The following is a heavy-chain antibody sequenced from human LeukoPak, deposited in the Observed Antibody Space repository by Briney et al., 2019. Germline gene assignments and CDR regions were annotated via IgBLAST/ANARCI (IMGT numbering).Heavy chain of an antibody. CDR1: GGSISSSSYY. D-gene: IGHD2-2*01. V-gene: IGHV4-39*07. CDR2: IYYSGST. Sequence: SETLSLTCTVSGGSISSSSYYWGWIRQPPGKGLEWIGSIYYSGSTYYNPPLKSRVTISVDTSKNQFSLKLSSVTAADTAVYYCARVGVVPAAMSGWGQGTPVTVSS. CDR3: ARVGVVPAAMSG. J-gene: IGHJ4*02.